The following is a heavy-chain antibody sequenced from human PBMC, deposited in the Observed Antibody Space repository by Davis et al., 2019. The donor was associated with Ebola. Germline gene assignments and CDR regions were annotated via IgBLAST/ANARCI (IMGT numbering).Heavy chain of an antibody. D-gene: IGHD1-26*01. V-gene: IGHV4-39*01. Sequence: PSETLSLTYTVSGGSISSSSYYWGWIRQPPGKGLEWIGSIYYSGSTYYNPSLKSRVTISVDTSKNQFSLKLSSVTSADTAVYYCARRRVGATRGYFDYWGQGTLVTVSS. CDR2: IYYSGST. CDR1: GGSISSSSYY. J-gene: IGHJ4*02. CDR3: ARRRVGATRGYFDY.